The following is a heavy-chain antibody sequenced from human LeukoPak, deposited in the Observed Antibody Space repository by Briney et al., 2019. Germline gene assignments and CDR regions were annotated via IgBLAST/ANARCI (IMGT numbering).Heavy chain of an antibody. J-gene: IGHJ4*02. CDR1: GLAFSNYG. V-gene: IGHV3-30*02. Sequence: PGGSLRLSCTASGLAFSNYGMHWARQAPGKGLEWVAFMQYDGSQIYYANSVKGRFTISRDNSKNALYLQMNSLRPEDTAVYYYAGKAAAFYFDYWGQGTLVTVSS. CDR3: AGKAAAFYFDY. D-gene: IGHD6-13*01. CDR2: MQYDGSQI.